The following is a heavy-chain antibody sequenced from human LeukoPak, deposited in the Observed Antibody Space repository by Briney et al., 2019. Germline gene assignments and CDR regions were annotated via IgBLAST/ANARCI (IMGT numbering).Heavy chain of an antibody. Sequence: GGSLRLSCAASGFSFSSYAMTWARQAPVKGLEWVSAISVDGTRTYYADSVKGRFTISRDNSKNTLYLEMSSLRVEDTAIYYCAKWPEGAMDYFDYWGQGTLVTVSS. CDR2: ISVDGTRT. CDR1: GFSFSSYA. D-gene: IGHD3-16*01. J-gene: IGHJ4*02. CDR3: AKWPEGAMDYFDY. V-gene: IGHV3-23*01.